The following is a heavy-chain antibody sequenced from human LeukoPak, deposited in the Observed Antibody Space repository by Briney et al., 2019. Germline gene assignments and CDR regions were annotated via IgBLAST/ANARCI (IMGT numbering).Heavy chain of an antibody. J-gene: IGHJ4*02. CDR1: GFTFTSSA. D-gene: IGHD3-10*01. V-gene: IGHV1-58*01. CDR3: AAIEYYYGSGTYYSPPDF. CDR2: IVVGSGYT. Sequence: ASVKVSCKASGFTFTSSALQWVRQARGQRLEWIGWIVVGSGYTDYAQKFQNRVTIARDMSTSTAYMELSSLRSEDTAVYYCAAIEYYYGSGTYYSPPDFWGQGTLVTVSS.